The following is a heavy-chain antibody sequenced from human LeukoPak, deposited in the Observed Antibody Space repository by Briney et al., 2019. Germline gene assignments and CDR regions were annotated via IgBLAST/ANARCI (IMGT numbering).Heavy chain of an antibody. D-gene: IGHD3-10*01. CDR2: IYYSGST. CDR1: GDSLSDYY. J-gene: IGHJ4*02. V-gene: IGHV4-59*01. Sequence: SETLSLTCTVSGDSLSDYYWTSVRQPPGKGLEWIGYIYYSGSTYYNPSLKSRVTISVLTSKTQCPLKLTSVTAADTAVYYCARLGPGGHGEFDYWGQGTLVTVSS. CDR3: ARLGPGGHGEFDY.